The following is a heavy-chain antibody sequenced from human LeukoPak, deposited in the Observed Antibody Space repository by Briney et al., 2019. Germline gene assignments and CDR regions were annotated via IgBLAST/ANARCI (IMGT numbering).Heavy chain of an antibody. CDR1: GFTFRGYG. V-gene: IGHV3-23*02. D-gene: IGHD1-26*01. J-gene: IGHJ4*02. CDR3: ARDVGGSHFFGY. Sequence: PGGSLRLSCAATGFTFRGYGMAWVRQAPGKGLEWVSTISGDGRGTHYGETVKGRATISRDNSKSTLSLKMNSLTDADTAVYYCARDVGGSHFFGYWGQGILVTVSS. CDR2: ISGDGRGT.